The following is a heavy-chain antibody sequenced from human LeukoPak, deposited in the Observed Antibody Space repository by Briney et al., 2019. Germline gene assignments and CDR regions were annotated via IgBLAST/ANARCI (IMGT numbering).Heavy chain of an antibody. CDR2: IYYSGST. CDR3: ASAIAARSSAAFDI. V-gene: IGHV4-59*01. D-gene: IGHD6-6*01. CDR1: GGSISSYY. J-gene: IGHJ3*02. Sequence: SETLSLTCTVSGGSISSYYWSWIRQPPGKGLEWIGYIYYSGSTNYNPSLKSRVTISVDTSKNQFSLKLSSVTAADTAVYYCASAIAARSSAAFDIWGQGIMVTVSS.